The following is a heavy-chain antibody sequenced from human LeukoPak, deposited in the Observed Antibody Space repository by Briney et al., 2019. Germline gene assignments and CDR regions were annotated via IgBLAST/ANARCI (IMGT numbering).Heavy chain of an antibody. J-gene: IGHJ4*02. CDR3: ARGYSGTYRVDY. V-gene: IGHV3-74*01. Sequence: GGSLRLSCAASGFTFSSYWMHWVRQVPGKGLVWVSRINTDGTNTTYANSVKGRFTMSRDNAKSRLYLQMNSLRAEDTAVYYCARGYSGTYRVDYWGQGTLVTVSS. D-gene: IGHD1-26*01. CDR1: GFTFSSYW. CDR2: INTDGTNT.